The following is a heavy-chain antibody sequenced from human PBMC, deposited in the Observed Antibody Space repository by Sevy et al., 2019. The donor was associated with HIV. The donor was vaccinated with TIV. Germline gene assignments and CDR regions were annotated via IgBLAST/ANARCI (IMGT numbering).Heavy chain of an antibody. CDR2: IYTSGST. D-gene: IGHD1-26*01. J-gene: IGHJ4*02. CDR1: GGSISSGSYY. CDR3: ARLTGYSGSEYYFDY. Sequence: SETLSLTCSVSGGSISSGSYYWSWIRQPAGKGLEWIGRIYTSGSTNYHPSLKSRVTISVDTSKNQFSLKLSSVTAADTAVYYCARLTGYSGSEYYFDYWGQGTLVTVSS. V-gene: IGHV4-61*02.